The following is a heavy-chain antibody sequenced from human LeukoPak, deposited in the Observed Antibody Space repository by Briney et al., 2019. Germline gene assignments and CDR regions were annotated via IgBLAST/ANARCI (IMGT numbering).Heavy chain of an antibody. CDR2: IYYSGST. V-gene: IGHV4-39*01. CDR1: GCSISSSSYY. J-gene: IGHJ6*02. D-gene: IGHD6-13*01. Sequence: PSETLSLTCTFSGCSISSSSYYWGWIRQPPGEGLEWIWSIYYSGSTYYNPSLKSRVTISVDTSKNQFSLKLSSVTAADTAVYYCARHGGPYYSSSWYGDYYYGMDVWGQGTTVTVSS. CDR3: ARHGGPYYSSSWYGDYYYGMDV.